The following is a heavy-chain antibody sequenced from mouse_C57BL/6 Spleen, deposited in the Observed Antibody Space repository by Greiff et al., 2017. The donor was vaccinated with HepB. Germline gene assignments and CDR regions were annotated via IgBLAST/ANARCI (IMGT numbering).Heavy chain of an antibody. D-gene: IGHD4-1*01. CDR1: GYTFTDYY. CDR2: INPYNGGT. J-gene: IGHJ2*01. V-gene: IGHV1-19*01. Sequence: VQLKQSGPVLVKPGASVKMSCKASGYTFTDYYMNWVKQSHGKSLEWIGVINPYNGGTSYNQKFKGKATLTVDKSSSTAYMELNSLTSEDSAVYYCARAKRNWDYFDYWGQGTTLTVSS. CDR3: ARAKRNWDYFDY.